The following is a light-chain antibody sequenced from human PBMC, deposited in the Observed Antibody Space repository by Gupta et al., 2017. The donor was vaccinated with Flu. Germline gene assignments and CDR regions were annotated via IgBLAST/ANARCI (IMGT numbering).Light chain of an antibody. CDR1: QSIRNW. CDR2: KAS. V-gene: IGKV1-5*03. Sequence: SVGDRVTITCRASQSIRNWLAWYQQKPGKAPNLLIYKASSLESGVPSRFSGSGSGTEFTLTISSLQPDDFATYYCQQYDTYSGTFGQGTTL. J-gene: IGKJ2*01. CDR3: QQYDTYSGT.